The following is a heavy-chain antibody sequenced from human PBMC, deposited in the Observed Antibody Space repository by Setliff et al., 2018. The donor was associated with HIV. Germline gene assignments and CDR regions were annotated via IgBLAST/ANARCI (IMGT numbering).Heavy chain of an antibody. D-gene: IGHD3-9*01. CDR3: ARSLRYFDWSLRRPSHDAFDF. CDR1: GGSIRSGDYY. Sequence: LSLTCSVSGGSIRSGDYYWGWIRQPPGKGLEWIGYIYHSGSTYYNPSLKSPVTISVDTSKNQFSLKLSFVTAADTAVYYCARSLRYFDWSLRRPSHDAFDFWGQGTMVTVSS. V-gene: IGHV4-30-4*08. CDR2: IYHSGST. J-gene: IGHJ3*01.